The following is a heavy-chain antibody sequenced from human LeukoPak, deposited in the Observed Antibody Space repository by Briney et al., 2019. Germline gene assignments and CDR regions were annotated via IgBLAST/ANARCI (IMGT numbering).Heavy chain of an antibody. D-gene: IGHD2-21*02. J-gene: IGHJ4*02. Sequence: GASVKVSCKASGYTFTGYYMHWVRQAPGQGLDWMGRINPNSGGTNYAQKFQGRVTMTRDTSISTAYMELSRLRSDDTAVYYCARSREIVVVTAIFDYWGQGTLVTVSS. CDR1: GYTFTGYY. V-gene: IGHV1-2*06. CDR2: INPNSGGT. CDR3: ARSREIVVVTAIFDY.